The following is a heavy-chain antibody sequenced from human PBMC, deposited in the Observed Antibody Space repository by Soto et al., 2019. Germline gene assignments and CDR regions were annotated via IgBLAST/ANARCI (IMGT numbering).Heavy chain of an antibody. D-gene: IGHD4-4*01. CDR2: VYWNDEK. CDR1: GFSLTTDGVG. Sequence: QITLKESGPTLVKPTQTLTLTCTFSGFSLTTDGVGVDWIRQPPGKALEWLGLVYWNDEKRYRPSLQSRLHIARDTSRQPVVLILTNMDLVDTATYFFAHRASVTSALNWGQGTLVTGPS. CDR3: AHRASVTSALN. J-gene: IGHJ4*02. V-gene: IGHV2-5*01.